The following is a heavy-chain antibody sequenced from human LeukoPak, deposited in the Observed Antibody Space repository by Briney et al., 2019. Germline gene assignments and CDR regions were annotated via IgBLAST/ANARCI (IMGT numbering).Heavy chain of an antibody. CDR2: LSKSGNT. CDR1: GGSISSYY. CDR3: AREIYGSGTFY. D-gene: IGHD3-10*01. Sequence: SETLSLTCTVSGGSISSYYWSWIRLPPGKGLEWIGYLSKSGNTNYSPPLKSRVTIFGDTSKNQFFLKLSSVTAADTAVYYCAREIYGSGTFYWGQGTLVTVSS. V-gene: IGHV4-59*01. J-gene: IGHJ4*02.